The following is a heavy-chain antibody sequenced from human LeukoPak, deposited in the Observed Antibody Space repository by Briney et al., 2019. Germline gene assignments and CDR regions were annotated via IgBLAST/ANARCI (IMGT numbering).Heavy chain of an antibody. CDR1: GFTFSSYG. J-gene: IGHJ4*02. CDR3: ARQRGYSYGLDY. Sequence: GGSLRLSCAASGFTFSSYGMHWVRQAPGKGLEWVAVIWYDGSNKYYADSVKGRLTISRDNSKNTLYLQMNSLRAEDTAVYYCARQRGYSYGLDYWGQGTLVTVSS. V-gene: IGHV3-33*01. D-gene: IGHD5-18*01. CDR2: IWYDGSNK.